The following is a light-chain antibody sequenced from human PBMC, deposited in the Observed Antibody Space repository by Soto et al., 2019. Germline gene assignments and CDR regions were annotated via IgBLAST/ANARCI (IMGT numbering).Light chain of an antibody. CDR2: GDS. Sequence: QSELTQPHSVSGAPGQRVTISCTGTSSNFVAGYDVHRYQRLPGTTPKLLIYGDSNRPAGVPDRFSGSKSGTSASLAITGLQAEDEPDYYCQSYDSSLSAVIFGGGTTLNV. V-gene: IGLV1-40*01. CDR1: SSNFVAGYD. CDR3: QSYDSSLSAVI. J-gene: IGLJ2*01.